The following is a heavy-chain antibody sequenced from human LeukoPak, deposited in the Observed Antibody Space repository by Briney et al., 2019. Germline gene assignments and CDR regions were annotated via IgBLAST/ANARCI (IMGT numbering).Heavy chain of an antibody. D-gene: IGHD1-1*01. V-gene: IGHV3-53*01. Sequence: GGSLRLSCAASGFTVTYKYMTWVRQAPGKGLEWVSLLYSAGSTNYADSVKGRFTNSRDDSKNTLYLQMNSLRAEDTAVYYCARWTNFHAFDIWGQGTMVTVSS. CDR2: LYSAGST. CDR3: ARWTNFHAFDI. CDR1: GFTVTYKY. J-gene: IGHJ3*02.